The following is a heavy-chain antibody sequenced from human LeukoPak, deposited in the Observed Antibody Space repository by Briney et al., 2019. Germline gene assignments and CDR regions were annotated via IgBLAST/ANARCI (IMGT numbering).Heavy chain of an antibody. Sequence: GGSLRLSCAASGFTFSSYAMSWVRQAPGKGLVWVSRINSDGGSTSYADSVKGRFTISRDNAKNTLYLQMNSLRAEDTAVYYCAREGGGFDYWGQGTLVTVSS. V-gene: IGHV3-74*01. CDR2: INSDGGST. CDR1: GFTFSSYA. D-gene: IGHD1-26*01. CDR3: AREGGGFDY. J-gene: IGHJ4*02.